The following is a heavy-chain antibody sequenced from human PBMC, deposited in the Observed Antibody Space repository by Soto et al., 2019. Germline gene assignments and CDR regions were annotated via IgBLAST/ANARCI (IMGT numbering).Heavy chain of an antibody. CDR2: IKSKVDGGTT. J-gene: IGHJ4*01. CDR3: TTDSDFSTRLVRFDY. V-gene: IGHV3-15*07. D-gene: IGHD3-3*01. Sequence: GGAPRPSCAAPGFTFTSPWINWVRQAPGKGLEWVGRIKSKVDGGTTDFAAPVKGRFAISRDDSRSMMYMQMNSLKIEDTAVYYCTTDSDFSTRLVRFDYWGRGTLVTVSS. CDR1: GFTFTSPW.